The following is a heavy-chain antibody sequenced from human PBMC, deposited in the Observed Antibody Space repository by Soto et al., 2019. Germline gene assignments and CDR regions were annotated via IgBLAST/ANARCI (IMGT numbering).Heavy chain of an antibody. V-gene: IGHV3-20*04. CDR3: AKGRSYYYYYGVDV. Sequence: GGSLRLSCAASGFTFDEYALTGVRQAPGKGLEWVAGINCNGGSKAYADSVKGRFTISRDNSKSTLYLQMNSLRAGDTALYYCAKGRSYYYYYGVDVWGQGTTVTVSS. CDR1: GFTFDEYA. CDR2: INCNGGSK. J-gene: IGHJ6*02.